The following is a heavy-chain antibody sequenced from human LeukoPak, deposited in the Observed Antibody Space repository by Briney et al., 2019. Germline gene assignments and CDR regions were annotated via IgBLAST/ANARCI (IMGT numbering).Heavy chain of an antibody. CDR2: IYYSATT. V-gene: IGHV4-39*01. Sequence: SETLSLTCTVSGGSISSTHCYWGWIRQPPGEGLERIGSIYYSATTYYNPSLKSRVTISADTSKNQFSLKPTSVTAADTAVYYCATPPAGLGGYFDYCGQGTLVTVSS. D-gene: IGHD6-19*01. CDR3: ATPPAGLGGYFDY. J-gene: IGHJ4*02. CDR1: GGSISSTHCY.